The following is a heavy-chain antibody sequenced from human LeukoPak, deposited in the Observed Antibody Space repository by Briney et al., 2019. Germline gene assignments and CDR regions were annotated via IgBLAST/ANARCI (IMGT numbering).Heavy chain of an antibody. V-gene: IGHV3-7*01. J-gene: IGHJ4*02. CDR3: TRVIVAVPGYFDYFDF. CDR1: GFSFSNHY. CDR2: INEDGSNK. D-gene: IGHD6-19*01. Sequence: GGSLRLSCTASGFSFSNHYMRWIRQAPGKGLEWVANINEDGSNKWHLGSVKGRFTVSRDNARNSLYLQMNSLRVENTAVYYCTRVIVAVPGYFDYFDFWGQGVLVTVSS.